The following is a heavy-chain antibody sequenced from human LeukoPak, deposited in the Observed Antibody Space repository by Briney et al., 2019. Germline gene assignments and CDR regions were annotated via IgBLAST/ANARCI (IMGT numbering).Heavy chain of an antibody. Sequence: PGGSLRLSCAASGFTFSNAWMSWVRQAPGKGLEWVGRIKSKTDGGTTDYAAPVKGRFTISRDDSKNTLYLQMNSLKTEDTAVYYCTTWYYYDSSGYYHLFDYWGQGTLVTVSS. D-gene: IGHD3-22*01. V-gene: IGHV3-15*01. CDR3: TTWYYYDSSGYYHLFDY. J-gene: IGHJ4*02. CDR1: GFTFSNAW. CDR2: IKSKTDGGTT.